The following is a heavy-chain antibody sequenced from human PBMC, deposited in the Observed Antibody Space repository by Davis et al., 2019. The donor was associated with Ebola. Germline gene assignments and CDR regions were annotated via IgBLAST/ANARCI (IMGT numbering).Heavy chain of an antibody. Sequence: GESLKISCAASGFTFDDYAMHWVRQAPGKGLEWVSLISGDGGSTYYADSVKGRFTISRDNSKNSLYLQMNSLRTEDTALYYCAKDSYDSSGYYCDYWGQGTPVTVSS. CDR3: AKDSYDSSGYYCDY. CDR1: GFTFDDYA. D-gene: IGHD3-22*01. J-gene: IGHJ4*02. V-gene: IGHV3-43*02. CDR2: ISGDGGST.